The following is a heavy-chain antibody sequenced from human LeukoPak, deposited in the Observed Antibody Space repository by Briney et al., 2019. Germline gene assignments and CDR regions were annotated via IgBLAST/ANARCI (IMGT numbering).Heavy chain of an antibody. V-gene: IGHV3-21*01. J-gene: IGHJ4*02. CDR2: ISSSSSYR. D-gene: IGHD4-17*01. CDR3: ARVEADGDYAGLDY. Sequence: GGSLRLSCAASGFTFSSYSMNWVRQAPGKGLEWVSSISSSSSYRYYADSVKGRFTISRDNAKNSLYLQMNSLRAEDTAVYYCARVEADGDYAGLDYWGQGTLVTVSS. CDR1: GFTFSSYS.